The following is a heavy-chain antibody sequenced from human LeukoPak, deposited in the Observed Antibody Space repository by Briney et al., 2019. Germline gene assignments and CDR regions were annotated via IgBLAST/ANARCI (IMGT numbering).Heavy chain of an antibody. CDR2: ISGSGGST. Sequence: GGTLRLSCAASGFTFSSYGMSWVRQAPGKGLEWVSAISGSGGSTYYADSVKGRFTISRDNSKNTLYLQMNSLRAEDTAVYHCAKRGPFRVDYWGQGTLVTVSS. CDR1: GFTFSSYG. CDR3: AKRGPFRVDY. V-gene: IGHV3-23*01. D-gene: IGHD3-10*01. J-gene: IGHJ4*02.